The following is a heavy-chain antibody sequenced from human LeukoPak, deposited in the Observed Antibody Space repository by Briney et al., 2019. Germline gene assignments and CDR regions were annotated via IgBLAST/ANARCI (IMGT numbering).Heavy chain of an antibody. CDR3: ARQGPAHGSGWYNFDY. D-gene: IGHD6-19*01. J-gene: IGHJ4*02. CDR1: GYSFTSYW. V-gene: IGHV5-51*01. Sequence: GESLKISCKGSGYSFTSYWIGWVRQMPGKGLEWVGIIYPGDSDTRYSPSFQGQVTISADKSISTAYLQWSSLKASDTAMYYCARQGPAHGSGWYNFDYWGQGTLVTVSS. CDR2: IYPGDSDT.